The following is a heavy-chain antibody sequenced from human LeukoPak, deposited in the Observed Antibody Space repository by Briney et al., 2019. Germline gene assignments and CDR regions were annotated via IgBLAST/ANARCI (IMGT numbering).Heavy chain of an antibody. CDR2: ISAYNGNT. D-gene: IGHD6-13*01. J-gene: IGHJ5*02. Sequence: ASVKVSCKASGYTFTSYGISWVRQAPGQGLEWMGWISAYNGNTNYAQKFQGRVTMTRDTPISTAYMELSRLRSDDTAVYYCARPAIAAAGASWFDPWGQGTLVTVSS. CDR3: ARPAIAAAGASWFDP. CDR1: GYTFTSYG. V-gene: IGHV1-18*01.